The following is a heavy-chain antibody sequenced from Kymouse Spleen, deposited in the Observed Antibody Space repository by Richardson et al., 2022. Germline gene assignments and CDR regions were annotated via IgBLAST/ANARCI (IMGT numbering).Heavy chain of an antibody. Sequence: QVQLQQWGAGLLKPSETLSLTCAVYGGSFSGYYWSWIRQPPGKGLEWIGEINHSGSTNYNPSLKSRVTISVDTSKNQFSLKLSSVTAADTAVYYCARRGHYYGSGSLDYGMDVWGQGTTVTVSS. J-gene: IGHJ6*02. D-gene: IGHD3-10*01. CDR3: ARRGHYYGSGSLDYGMDV. CDR1: GGSFSGYY. CDR2: INHSGST. V-gene: IGHV4-34*01.